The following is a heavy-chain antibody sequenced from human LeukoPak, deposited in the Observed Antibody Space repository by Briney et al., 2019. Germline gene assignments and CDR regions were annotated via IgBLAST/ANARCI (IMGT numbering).Heavy chain of an antibody. Sequence: PGGSLRLSCAASGFTVSSYSMNWVRQAPGKGLEWVSSISSSSSYIYYADSVKGRFTISRDNAKNSLYLQMNSLRAEDTAVYYCARDRRAYGMDVWGQGTTVTVSS. CDR1: GFTVSSYS. CDR2: ISSSSSYI. J-gene: IGHJ6*02. V-gene: IGHV3-21*01. CDR3: ARDRRAYGMDV.